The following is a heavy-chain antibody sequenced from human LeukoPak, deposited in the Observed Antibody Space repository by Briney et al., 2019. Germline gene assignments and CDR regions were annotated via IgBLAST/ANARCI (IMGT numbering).Heavy chain of an antibody. Sequence: ASVKVSCKASGYTSTSYDINWVRQATGQGLEWMGWMNPNSGNTGYAQKFQGRVTITRNTSITTAYMELSSLRSEDTAVYYCARGRTDYYESTGSFPALGYWGQGTLVTVSS. CDR3: ARGRTDYYESTGSFPALGY. V-gene: IGHV1-8*03. J-gene: IGHJ4*02. CDR1: GYTSTSYD. CDR2: MNPNSGNT. D-gene: IGHD3-22*01.